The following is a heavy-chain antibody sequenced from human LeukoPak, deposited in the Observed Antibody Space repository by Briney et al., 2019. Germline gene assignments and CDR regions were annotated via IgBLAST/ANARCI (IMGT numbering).Heavy chain of an antibody. J-gene: IGHJ4*02. V-gene: IGHV4-38-2*02. CDR3: AGGEIGSICRLGY. CDR2: FYHGGST. D-gene: IGHD3-10*01. CDR1: GYSISSDNY. Sequence: SETLSLTCTVSGYSISSDNYWGWLRQPPGKGLEWMGRFYHGGSTHYNPSLKGRVTISVDTSKNQFSLNLTSVTAADTAVYYCAGGEIGSICRLGYWGRGTLVSVSS.